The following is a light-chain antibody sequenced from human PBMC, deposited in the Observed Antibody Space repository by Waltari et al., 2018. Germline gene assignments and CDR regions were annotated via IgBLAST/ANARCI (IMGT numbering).Light chain of an antibody. Sequence: DIQMTPSPSTLSASVGDRVTITGRASQTVDKWLAWYQQKPGKVPKVLISKASSLESGVPSRFSDSGSGTDFTLSISSLQLDDFATYYCQQYYNYSWTFGQGTKVDIK. J-gene: IGKJ1*01. CDR3: QQYYNYSWT. V-gene: IGKV1-5*03. CDR2: KAS. CDR1: QTVDKW.